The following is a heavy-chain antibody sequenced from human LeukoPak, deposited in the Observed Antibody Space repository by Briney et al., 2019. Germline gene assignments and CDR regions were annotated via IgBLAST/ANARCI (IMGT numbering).Heavy chain of an antibody. CDR1: GGSISSSNYY. CDR2: IYYSGST. D-gene: IGHD3-10*01. V-gene: IGHV4-39*01. CDR3: ASRSTYYYGSGSYYWSY. J-gene: IGHJ4*02. Sequence: SETLSLTCTVSGGSISSSNYYWGWICQPPGKGLEWIGSIYYSGSTYYNPSLRSRVTISVDTSKNQFSLKLSSVTAADTAVYYCASRSTYYYGSGSYYWSYWGQGTLVTVSS.